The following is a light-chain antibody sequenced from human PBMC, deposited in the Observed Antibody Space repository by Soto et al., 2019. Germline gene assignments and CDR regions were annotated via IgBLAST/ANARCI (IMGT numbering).Light chain of an antibody. Sequence: DIQMTQSPSSLSASVGDRVTITCQASQDISNYLNWYQQKPGKAPKRLIYVASSLQSGVPSRFSGSGSGTEFTLTISGLQPDDFATYYCQHYNTYSTWTFGQGTKVDIK. CDR1: QDISNY. CDR3: QHYNTYSTWT. V-gene: IGKV1-16*01. J-gene: IGKJ1*01. CDR2: VAS.